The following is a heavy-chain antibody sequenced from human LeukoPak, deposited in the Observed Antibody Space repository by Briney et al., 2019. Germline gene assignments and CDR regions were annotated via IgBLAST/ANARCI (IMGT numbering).Heavy chain of an antibody. D-gene: IGHD6-6*01. CDR2: ISAYNGNT. V-gene: IGHV1-18*01. CDR1: GYTFTSYG. J-gene: IGHJ5*02. CDR3: ARDPMAARPDGTQRYNWFAP. Sequence: GASVKVSCKASGYTFTSYGISWVRQAPGQGLEWMGWISAYNGNTNYAQKLQGRVTMTTDTSTSTAYMELRSLRSDDTAVYYCARDPMAARPDGTQRYNWFAPCSQGTLATAYS.